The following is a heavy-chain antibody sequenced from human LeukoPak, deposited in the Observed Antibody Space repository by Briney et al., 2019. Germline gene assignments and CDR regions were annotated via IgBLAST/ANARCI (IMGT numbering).Heavy chain of an antibody. D-gene: IGHD3-16*02. V-gene: IGHV3-21*01. J-gene: IGHJ4*02. CDR3: ATWVERLGELSLAPRFDY. CDR2: ISSSSSYI. CDR1: GFTFSSYS. Sequence: GGSLRLSCAASGFTFSSYSMNWVRQAPGKGLEWVSFISSSSSYIYYADSVKGRFTISRDNDKNSLYLQMNSLRAEDTAVYYCATWVERLGELSLAPRFDYWGQGTLVTVSS.